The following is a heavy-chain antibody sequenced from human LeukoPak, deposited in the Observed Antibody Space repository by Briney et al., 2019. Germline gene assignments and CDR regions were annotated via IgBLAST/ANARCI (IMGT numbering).Heavy chain of an antibody. CDR2: IYYSGST. D-gene: IGHD6-13*01. CDR3: ARVIIMTVTDYSSSWYSQGGLNWFDP. Sequence: PSETLSLTCTVSGGSISSSSYYWGWIRQPPGKGLEWIGSIYYSGSTYYNPSLKSRVTISVDTSKNQFSLKLSSVTAADTAVYYCARVIIMTVTDYSSSWYSQGGLNWFDPWGQGTLVTVSS. V-gene: IGHV4-39*07. J-gene: IGHJ5*02. CDR1: GGSISSSSYY.